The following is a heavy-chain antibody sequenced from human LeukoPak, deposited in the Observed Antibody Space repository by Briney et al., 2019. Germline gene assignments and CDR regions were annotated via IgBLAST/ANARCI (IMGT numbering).Heavy chain of an antibody. J-gene: IGHJ4*02. CDR3: AKSGSYSHFDY. D-gene: IGHD1-26*01. V-gene: IGHV4-34*01. CDR2: INHSGST. CDR1: GGSFSGYS. Sequence: PSETLSLTCAVYGGSFSGYSWSWIRQPPGKGLEWIGEINHSGSTNYKPSLKSRVMISVDTSKNQISLKLRSVTAADTAVYYCAKSGSYSHFDYWGQGTLVTVSS.